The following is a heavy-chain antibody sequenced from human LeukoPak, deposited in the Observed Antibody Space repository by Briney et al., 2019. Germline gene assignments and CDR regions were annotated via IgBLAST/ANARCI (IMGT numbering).Heavy chain of an antibody. CDR1: GFTFTSSA. CDR2: IVVGSGNT. CDR3: AAEVEAVAAPGGY. D-gene: IGHD6-13*01. J-gene: IGHJ4*02. V-gene: IGHV1-58*01. Sequence: ASVKVSCKASGFTFTSSAVQWVRQARGQRLEWIGWIVVGSGNTNYAQKFQERVTITRDMSTSTAYMELSSLRSEDTAVYYCAAEVEAVAAPGGYWGQGTLVTVSS.